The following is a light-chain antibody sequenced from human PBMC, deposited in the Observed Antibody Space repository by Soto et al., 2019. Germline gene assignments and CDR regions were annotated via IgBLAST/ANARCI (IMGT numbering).Light chain of an antibody. CDR1: QSVSVY. V-gene: IGKV3-20*01. Sequence: EIVLTQSPATLSLSPGERATLSCRASQSVSVYLAWFQQKPGQPPRLLIYDASKRATGIPPRFSGSGSGTDFTLTISRLEPEDFAVYYCQQYGSSPWTFGQGTKVDIK. CDR3: QQYGSSPWT. J-gene: IGKJ1*01. CDR2: DAS.